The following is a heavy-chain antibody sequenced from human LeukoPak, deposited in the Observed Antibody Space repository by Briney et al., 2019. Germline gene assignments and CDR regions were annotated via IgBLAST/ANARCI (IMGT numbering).Heavy chain of an antibody. CDR1: GGTFSSYA. D-gene: IGHD3-10*01. CDR3: ARGGPLWFPYYYYMDV. CDR2: IIPIFGTA. V-gene: IGHV1-69*05. J-gene: IGHJ6*03. Sequence: GASVKVSCKASGGTFSSYAISWVRQAPGQGLEWMGGIIPIFGTANYAQKLQGRVTMTTDTSTSTAYMELRSLRSDDTAVYYCARGGPLWFPYYYYMDVWGKGTTVTVSS.